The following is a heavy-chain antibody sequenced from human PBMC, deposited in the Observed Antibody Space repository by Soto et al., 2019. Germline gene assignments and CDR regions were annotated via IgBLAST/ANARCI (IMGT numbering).Heavy chain of an antibody. Sequence: VGSLRLSCAASGFTFSSYGMHWVRQAPGKGLEWVAVISYDGNDKYYADAVKGRFTISRDNSKNTLFVQMNSLRGEDTAVYYCAKSDTSTWYGYHSAMDVWGQGTTVTVSS. CDR2: ISYDGNDK. J-gene: IGHJ6*02. CDR1: GFTFSSYG. D-gene: IGHD6-13*01. CDR3: AKSDTSTWYGYHSAMDV. V-gene: IGHV3-30*18.